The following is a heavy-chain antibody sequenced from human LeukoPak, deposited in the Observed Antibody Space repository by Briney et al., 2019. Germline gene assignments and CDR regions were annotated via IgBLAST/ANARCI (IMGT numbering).Heavy chain of an antibody. D-gene: IGHD6-19*01. CDR3: ARQIGSSGYFDF. Sequence: GESLKISCKGSGYSFTSYWIAWLRQMPGKRLEWMGIIYPGDSDTRYSPSFKGQVTISADKSINTAYLQWSGLKASDTAMYYCARQIGSSGYFDFWGQGTLVTVSS. CDR2: IYPGDSDT. CDR1: GYSFTSYW. V-gene: IGHV5-51*01. J-gene: IGHJ4*02.